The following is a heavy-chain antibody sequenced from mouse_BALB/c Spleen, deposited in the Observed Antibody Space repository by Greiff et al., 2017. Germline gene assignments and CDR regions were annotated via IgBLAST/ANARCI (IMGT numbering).Heavy chain of an antibody. V-gene: IGHV5-17*02. J-gene: IGHJ4*01. CDR1: GFTFSSFG. D-gene: IGHD2-1*01. Sequence: EVQLVESGGGLVQPGGSRKLSCAASGFTFSSFGMHWVRQAPEKGLEWVAYISSGSSTIYYADTVKGRITIARDNPKNTLFLQMTSLRSEDTAMYYCAREGYGNYYAMDYWGQGTSVTVSS. CDR3: AREGYGNYYAMDY. CDR2: ISSGSSTI.